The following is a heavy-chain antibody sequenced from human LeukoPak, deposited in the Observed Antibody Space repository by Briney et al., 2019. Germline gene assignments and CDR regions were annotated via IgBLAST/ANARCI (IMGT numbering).Heavy chain of an antibody. D-gene: IGHD2-2*01. V-gene: IGHV4-30-2*01. J-gene: IGHJ4*02. Sequence: SETLSLTCAVSGGSISSGGYSWSWIRQPPGKGLEWIGYIYHSGSTYYNPSLKSRVTISVDRSKNQFSLRLSSVTAADTAMYYCASSHVDCSSTSCPPHYFDYWGQGTLVTVSS. CDR1: GGSISSGGYS. CDR2: IYHSGST. CDR3: ASSHVDCSSTSCPPHYFDY.